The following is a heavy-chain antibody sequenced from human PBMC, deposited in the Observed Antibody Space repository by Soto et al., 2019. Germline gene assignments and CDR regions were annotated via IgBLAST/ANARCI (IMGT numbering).Heavy chain of an antibody. CDR2: IYYSGST. CDR1: GGSSSSYY. V-gene: IGHV4-59*01. Sequence: LEMLSLTCSVAGGSSSSYYWSWIRQPPGKGLEWIGYIYYSGSTNYNPSLKSRVTISVDTSKNQFSLKLSSVTAADTAVYYCARTQDFWSGYNPSYYMDVWGKGTTVTVSS. J-gene: IGHJ6*03. D-gene: IGHD3-3*01. CDR3: ARTQDFWSGYNPSYYMDV.